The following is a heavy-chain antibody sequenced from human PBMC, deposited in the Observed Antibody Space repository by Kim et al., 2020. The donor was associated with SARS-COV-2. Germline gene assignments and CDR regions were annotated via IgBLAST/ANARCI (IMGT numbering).Heavy chain of an antibody. Sequence: GGSLRLSCTASGFTFGDYAMSWVRQAPGKGLEWVGFIRSKAYGGTTEYAASVKGRFTISRDDSKSIAYLQMNSLKTEDTAVYYCTRDVNSSGWILYYYYGMDVWGQGTTVTVSS. CDR1: GFTFGDYA. V-gene: IGHV3-49*04. D-gene: IGHD6-19*01. CDR2: IRSKAYGGTT. J-gene: IGHJ6*02. CDR3: TRDVNSSGWILYYYYGMDV.